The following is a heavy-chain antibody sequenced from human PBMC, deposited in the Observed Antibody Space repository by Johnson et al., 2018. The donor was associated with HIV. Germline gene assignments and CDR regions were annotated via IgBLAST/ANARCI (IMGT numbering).Heavy chain of an antibody. CDR2: IGTAGDT. CDR3: ARDQSSRQAFDI. CDR1: GFTFSSYD. D-gene: IGHD6-6*01. J-gene: IGHJ3*02. V-gene: IGHV3-13*01. Sequence: MLLVESGGGLVQPGGSLRLSCAASGFTFSSYDMHWVRQATGKGLEWVSAIGTAGDTYYPGSVKGRFTISRENAKNSLYLQMNSLRAGDTAVYYCARDQSSRQAFDIWGQGIRVTVSS.